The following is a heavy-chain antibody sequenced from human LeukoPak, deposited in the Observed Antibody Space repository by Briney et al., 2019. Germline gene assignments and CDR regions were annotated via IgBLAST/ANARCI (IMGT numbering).Heavy chain of an antibody. V-gene: IGHV4-61*02. Sequence: SQTLSLTCTVSGGSISSGSYYWSWIRQPAGKGLEWIGRIYTSGSTNYNPSLKSRVTISVDTSKNQFSLKLSSVTAADTAVYYCARRLGRKFGERFYYYHYMDVWGKGTTVTISS. CDR1: GGSISSGSYY. D-gene: IGHD3-10*01. J-gene: IGHJ6*03. CDR2: IYTSGST. CDR3: ARRLGRKFGERFYYYHYMDV.